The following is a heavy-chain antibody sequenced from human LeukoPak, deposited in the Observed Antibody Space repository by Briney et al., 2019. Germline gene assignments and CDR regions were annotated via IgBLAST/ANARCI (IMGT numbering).Heavy chain of an antibody. CDR2: IRFDGGYK. CDR3: AKDPIVVGNYYYYYMDV. D-gene: IGHD3-22*01. J-gene: IGHJ6*03. Sequence: PGGSLRLSCAASGFTFSSYGMHWVRQAPGKGLEWVAFIRFDGGYKYYADSVKGRFTISRDNSKNTLYLQMNSLRAEDTAVYYCAKDPIVVGNYYYYYMDVWGKGTTVTISS. V-gene: IGHV3-30*02. CDR1: GFTFSSYG.